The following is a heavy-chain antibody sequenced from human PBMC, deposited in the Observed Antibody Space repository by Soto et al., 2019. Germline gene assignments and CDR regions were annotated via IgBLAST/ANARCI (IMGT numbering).Heavy chain of an antibody. V-gene: IGHV1-69*04. CDR3: ARDRKDGYSYFAS. D-gene: IGHD4-4*01. Sequence: QVQLVQSGAEVRKPGSSVKVSCKASGGTFSSHAITWVRQARGQGLEWMGRIIPIFDVATYAPKFQGRITITADKSTGSASIEVTSLRSEDTAVYYCARDRKDGYSYFASWGQGTLVTVSS. CDR2: IIPIFDVA. J-gene: IGHJ4*02. CDR1: GGTFSSHA.